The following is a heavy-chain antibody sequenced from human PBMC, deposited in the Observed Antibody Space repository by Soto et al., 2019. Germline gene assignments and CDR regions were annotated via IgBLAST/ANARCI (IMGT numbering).Heavy chain of an antibody. CDR2: ISGNGRNT. D-gene: IGHD6-19*01. CDR3: AKDIWMAVAGTCY. CDR1: GFPFNIYA. Sequence: QPGGSLRLSCAASGFPFNIYAMSWVRQAPGKGLEWVSAISGNGRNTYYADSVKARFTISRDNSKNTLYLQMSSLRAEDTAVYYCAKDIWMAVAGTCYWGQGTLVTVSS. J-gene: IGHJ4*02. V-gene: IGHV3-23*01.